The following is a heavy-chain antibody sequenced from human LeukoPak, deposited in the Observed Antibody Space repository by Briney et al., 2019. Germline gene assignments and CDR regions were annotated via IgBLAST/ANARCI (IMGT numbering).Heavy chain of an antibody. Sequence: GASVKVSCKASGYTFTSYGISWVRQAPGQGLEWMGWIIAYNGNTNYAQKLQGRVTITTDTSTSTAYMELRSLRSDDTAVYYCARALLWFGEPSHIDYWGQGTLVTASS. V-gene: IGHV1-18*01. D-gene: IGHD3-10*01. CDR1: GYTFTSYG. CDR2: IIAYNGNT. J-gene: IGHJ4*02. CDR3: ARALLWFGEPSHIDY.